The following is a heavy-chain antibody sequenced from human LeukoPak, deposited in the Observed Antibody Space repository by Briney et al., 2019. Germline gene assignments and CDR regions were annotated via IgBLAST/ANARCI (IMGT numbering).Heavy chain of an antibody. V-gene: IGHV3-23*01. J-gene: IGHJ4*02. D-gene: IGHD3-22*01. Sequence: PGGSLRLSCAASGFTFSSYAMSWVRQAPGKGLEWVSAISGSGGSTYYADSVKGRFTISRDNSKNTLYLQMNSLGAEDTAVYYCAKDPGGNYYDSSGYDYWGQGTLVTVSS. CDR2: ISGSGGST. CDR3: AKDPGGNYYDSSGYDY. CDR1: GFTFSSYA.